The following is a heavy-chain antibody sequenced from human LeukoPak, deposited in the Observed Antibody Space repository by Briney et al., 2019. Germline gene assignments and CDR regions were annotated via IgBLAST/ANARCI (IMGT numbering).Heavy chain of an antibody. J-gene: IGHJ2*01. D-gene: IGHD4-17*01. Sequence: GGSLRLSCAASGFTFDDYGMSWVRQAPGKGLEWVSYINWNGGSKAFADSVKGRFTISRDNGRNSLYLQMNSLRAKDAALYYCARSSTTVTTRFFDLWGRGTLVTVSS. V-gene: IGHV3-20*04. CDR3: ARSSTTVTTRFFDL. CDR1: GFTFDDYG. CDR2: INWNGGSK.